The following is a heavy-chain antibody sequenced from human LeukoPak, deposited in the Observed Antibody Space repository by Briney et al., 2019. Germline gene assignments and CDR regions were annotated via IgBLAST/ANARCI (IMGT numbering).Heavy chain of an antibody. CDR3: ARDRRVVVPASNWFDP. Sequence: SETLSLTCTVSGYSVSSGYYWGWIRQPPGKGLEWIGSIYHSGSTYYNPSLKSRVTISVDTSKNQFSLKLSSVTAADTAVYYCARDRRVVVPASNWFDPWGQGTLVTVSS. J-gene: IGHJ5*02. CDR2: IYHSGST. D-gene: IGHD2-2*01. CDR1: GYSVSSGYY. V-gene: IGHV4-38-2*02.